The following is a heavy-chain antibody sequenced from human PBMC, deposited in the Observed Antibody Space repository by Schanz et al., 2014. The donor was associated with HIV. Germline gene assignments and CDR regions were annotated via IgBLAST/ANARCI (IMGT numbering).Heavy chain of an antibody. J-gene: IGHJ6*02. Sequence: QVQLVQSGAEVKKPGSSVKVSCKASGGTFMTYAISWVRQAPGQGLEWMGGIIPVFGTTNYAQRFQGRVTITADESTSTAYMELSGLRSEDTAVYYCARDHWDFRNGYDYYYYYGMDVWGQGTTVTVSS. CDR3: ARDHWDFRNGYDYYYYYGMDV. V-gene: IGHV1-69*01. CDR1: GGTFMTYA. D-gene: IGHD5-18*01. CDR2: IIPVFGTT.